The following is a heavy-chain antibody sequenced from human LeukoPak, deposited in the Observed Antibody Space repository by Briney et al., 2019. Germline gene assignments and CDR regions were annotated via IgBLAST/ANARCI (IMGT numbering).Heavy chain of an antibody. Sequence: GGSLRLSXAASGFTFSTYWMSWVRQAPGKGLEWVANIKQDGSEKYYVDSVKGRFTISRDNAKNSLYLQMNSLRAEDTAVYYCARSTYDFWSGYLYYLDYWGQGTLVTVSS. J-gene: IGHJ4*02. CDR2: IKQDGSEK. CDR3: ARSTYDFWSGYLYYLDY. CDR1: GFTFSTYW. D-gene: IGHD3-3*01. V-gene: IGHV3-7*01.